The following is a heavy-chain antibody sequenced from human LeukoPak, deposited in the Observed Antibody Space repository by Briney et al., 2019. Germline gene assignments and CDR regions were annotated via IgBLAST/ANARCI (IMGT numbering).Heavy chain of an antibody. CDR3: AKDLHSTGLYTFDV. CDR1: GFAFDDYA. Sequence: GGSLRLSCAASGFAFDDYAMHWVRQAPGKGLEWVSGITWNSDIIGYVGSVKGRFTISRDNAENSLYLHLHSLTTEDTALYLCAKDLHSTGLYTFDVWGQGTMVTVSS. V-gene: IGHV3-9*01. J-gene: IGHJ3*01. CDR2: ITWNSDII. D-gene: IGHD3-22*01.